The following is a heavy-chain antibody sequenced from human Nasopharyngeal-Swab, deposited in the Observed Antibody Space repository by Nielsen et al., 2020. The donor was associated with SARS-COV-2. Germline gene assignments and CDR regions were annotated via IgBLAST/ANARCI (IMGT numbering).Heavy chain of an antibody. J-gene: IGHJ4*02. CDR2: ISWDGHST. CDR3: AKDNAGTYLPDH. CDR1: GFTFDRYT. D-gene: IGHD2-2*01. V-gene: IGHV3-43*01. Sequence: GESLKISCVASGFTFDRYTMHWVRQGPGMGLERVSLISWDGHSTYYGDSVKGRFTISRDNKKKSLYLQMNSLRSEDTALYYCAKDNAGTYLPDHWGQGTPVTVSS.